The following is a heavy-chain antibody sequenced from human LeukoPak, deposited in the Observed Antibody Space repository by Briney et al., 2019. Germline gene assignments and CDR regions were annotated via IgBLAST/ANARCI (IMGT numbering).Heavy chain of an antibody. CDR3: ARAVVVRGVITDYYYYYMDV. V-gene: IGHV1-8*01. CDR1: GYTFTSYD. J-gene: IGHJ6*03. D-gene: IGHD3-10*01. Sequence: ASVKVSCKASGYTFTSYDINWVRQATGQGLEWMGWMNPNSGNTGYAQKFQGRVTMTRNTSISTAYMELSSLRSEDTAVYYCARAVVVRGVITDYYYYYMDVWGKGTTVTISS. CDR2: MNPNSGNT.